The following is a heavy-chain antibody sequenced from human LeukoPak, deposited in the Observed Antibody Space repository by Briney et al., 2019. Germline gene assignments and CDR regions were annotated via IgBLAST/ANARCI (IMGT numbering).Heavy chain of an antibody. CDR1: GGSINSGGYY. J-gene: IGHJ4*02. CDR2: IYYSGNT. V-gene: IGHV4-31*03. D-gene: IGHD6-19*01. Sequence: SQTLSLTCTVSGGSINSGGYYWSWIRQHPGRGLEWIGYIYYSGNTYYNPSLKGRVTISVDTSKNQFSLKLSSVTAADTAVYYCARMKYNSGWRSFDYWGQGTLVTVSS. CDR3: ARMKYNSGWRSFDY.